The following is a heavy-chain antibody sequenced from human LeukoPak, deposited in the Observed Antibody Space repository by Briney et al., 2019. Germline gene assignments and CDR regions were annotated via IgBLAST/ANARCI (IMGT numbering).Heavy chain of an antibody. CDR2: SDPEDGET. D-gene: IGHD6-19*01. Sequence: GASVKVSCKVSGYTLTELSMHWVRQAPGKGLEWMGGSDPEDGETIYAQKFQGRVTMTEDTSTDTAYMELSSLRSEDTAVYYCATDLVAVAGTNYWGQGTLVTVSS. V-gene: IGHV1-24*01. CDR1: GYTLTELS. J-gene: IGHJ4*02. CDR3: ATDLVAVAGTNY.